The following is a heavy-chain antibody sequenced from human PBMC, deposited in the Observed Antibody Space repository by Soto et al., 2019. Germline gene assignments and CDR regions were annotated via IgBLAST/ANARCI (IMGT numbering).Heavy chain of an antibody. V-gene: IGHV3-23*01. J-gene: IGHJ4*02. CDR3: AKASPPRYCSGGSCYIGYFDY. CDR1: GFTFSSYA. CDR2: ISGSGGST. D-gene: IGHD2-15*01. Sequence: EVQLLESGGGLVQPGGSLRLSCAASGFTFSSYAMSWVRQAPGKGLEWVSAISGSGGSTYYADSVKGRFTISRDNSKNTLYLQMNSLRDEDTAVYYCAKASPPRYCSGGSCYIGYFDYWGQGTLVTVSS.